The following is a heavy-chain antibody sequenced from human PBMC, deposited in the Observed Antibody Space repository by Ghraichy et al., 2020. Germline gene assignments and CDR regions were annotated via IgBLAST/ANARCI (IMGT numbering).Heavy chain of an antibody. J-gene: IGHJ4*02. CDR1: GFTFSSYA. V-gene: IGHV3-23*01. CDR3: AKPITMIVVVIEGNFDY. CDR2: ISGSGGST. D-gene: IGHD3-22*01. Sequence: GGSLRLSCAASGFTFSSYAMSWVRQAPGKGLEWVSAISGSGGSTYYADSVKGRFTISRDNSKNTLYLQMNSLGAEDTAVYYCAKPITMIVVVIEGNFDYWGQGTLVTVSS.